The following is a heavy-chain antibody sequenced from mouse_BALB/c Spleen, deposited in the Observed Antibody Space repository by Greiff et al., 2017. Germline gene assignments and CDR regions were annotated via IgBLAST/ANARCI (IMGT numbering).Heavy chain of an antibody. V-gene: IGHV5-17*02. Sequence: EVHLVESGGGLVKPGGSLKLSCAASGFTFSSFGMHWVRQAPEKGLEWVAYISSGSSTIYYADTVKGRFTISRDNPKNTLFLQMTSLRSEDTAMYYCARSRNYGYGDYWGQGTTLTVSS. CDR3: ARSRNYGYGDY. J-gene: IGHJ2*01. D-gene: IGHD1-2*01. CDR1: GFTFSSFG. CDR2: ISSGSSTI.